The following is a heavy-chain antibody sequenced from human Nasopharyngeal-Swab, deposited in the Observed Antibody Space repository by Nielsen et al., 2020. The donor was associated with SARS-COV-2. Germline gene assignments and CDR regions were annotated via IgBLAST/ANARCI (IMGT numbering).Heavy chain of an antibody. CDR3: ARGLSSGWPWPLDY. CDR2: ISSSSSYT. Sequence: WIRQPPGKGLEWVSYISSSSSYTNYADSVKGRFTISRDNAKNSLYLQMNSLRAEDTAVYYCARGLSSGWPWPLDYWGQGTLVTVSS. V-gene: IGHV3-11*05. D-gene: IGHD6-19*01. J-gene: IGHJ4*02.